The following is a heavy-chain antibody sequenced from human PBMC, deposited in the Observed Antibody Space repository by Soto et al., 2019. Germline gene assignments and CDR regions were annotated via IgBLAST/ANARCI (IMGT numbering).Heavy chain of an antibody. Sequence: EVQLVESGGGLVQPGGSLRLSCAASGFTFSSYEMNWVRQAPGKGLEWVSYISSSGSTIYYADSVKGRFTISRDNAKNSLYLQMNSLRAEDTAVYYCASEGNYYYYGMDVWGQGTTVTVSS. CDR1: GFTFSSYE. J-gene: IGHJ6*02. CDR2: ISSSGSTI. V-gene: IGHV3-48*03. CDR3: ASEGNYYYYGMDV. D-gene: IGHD3-10*01.